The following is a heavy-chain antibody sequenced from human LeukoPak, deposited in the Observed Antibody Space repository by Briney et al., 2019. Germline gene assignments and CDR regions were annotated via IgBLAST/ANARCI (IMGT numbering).Heavy chain of an antibody. V-gene: IGHV4-4*07. CDR3: ARATSTSRTNWFDP. D-gene: IGHD2-2*01. CDR2: IYTSGST. J-gene: IGHJ5*02. Sequence: SETLSLTCTVSGGSISSYYWSWIRQPAGKGLEWIGRIYTSGSTNYNPSLKSRVTTLVDTSKNQFSLKLSSVTAADTAVYYCARATSTSRTNWFDPWGQGTLVTVSS. CDR1: GGSISSYY.